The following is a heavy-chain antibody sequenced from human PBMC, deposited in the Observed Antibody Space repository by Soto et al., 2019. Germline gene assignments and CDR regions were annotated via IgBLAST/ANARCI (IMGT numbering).Heavy chain of an antibody. CDR3: ARDPWAADY. CDR1: GFTVSTKY. Sequence: PGXSRRLSCAASGFTVSTKYMSWVRQAPGKGLEWVSVIYSGGSTFYADSVRGRFTISRDNSKNTVNLQMNSLRAEDTAVYYCARDPWAADYWGQGTLVTVSS. J-gene: IGHJ4*02. D-gene: IGHD3-16*01. CDR2: IYSGGST. V-gene: IGHV3-66*01.